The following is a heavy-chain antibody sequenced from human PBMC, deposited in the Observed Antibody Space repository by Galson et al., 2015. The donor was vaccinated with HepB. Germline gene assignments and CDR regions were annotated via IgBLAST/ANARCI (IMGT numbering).Heavy chain of an antibody. D-gene: IGHD6-19*01. V-gene: IGHV5-51*03. CDR1: GYSFTSYW. CDR3: ARRKSSGSVLYYFDY. J-gene: IGHJ4*02. Sequence: QSGAEVKKPGESLKISCKGSGYSFTSYWIGWVRQMPGKGLEWMGIIYPGDSDTRYSPSFQGQVTISADKSISTAYLQWSSLKASDTAMYYCARRKSSGSVLYYFDYWGQGTLVTVSS. CDR2: IYPGDSDT.